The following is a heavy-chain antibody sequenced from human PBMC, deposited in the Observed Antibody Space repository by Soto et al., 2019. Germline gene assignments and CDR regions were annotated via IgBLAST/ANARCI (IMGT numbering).Heavy chain of an antibody. D-gene: IGHD6-13*01. Sequence: GGSLRLSCAASGFTFSNAWMSWVRQAPGKGLEWVGRIKSKTDGGTTDYAAPVKGRFTISRDDSKNTLYLQMNSLKTEDTAVYYCTTDRSGSSWYRYYYYGMDVWGQGTTVTVSS. J-gene: IGHJ6*02. CDR2: IKSKTDGGTT. V-gene: IGHV3-15*01. CDR1: GFTFSNAW. CDR3: TTDRSGSSWYRYYYYGMDV.